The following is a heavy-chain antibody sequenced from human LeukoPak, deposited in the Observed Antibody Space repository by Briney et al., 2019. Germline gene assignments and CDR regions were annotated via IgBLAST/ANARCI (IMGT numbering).Heavy chain of an antibody. CDR2: IGGSGRIT. CDR1: GFTFSSYA. D-gene: IGHD1-1*01. CDR3: AKAGGYNWNDVGAFRA. Sequence: PGGSLRLSCAASGFTFSSYAMNWVRQAPGKGLEWVSIIGGSGRITYYADSVKGRFTISRDNSKNTLYLQMNSLRADDSAVYYCAKAGGYNWNDVGAFRAWGQGTMVTVSS. V-gene: IGHV3-23*01. J-gene: IGHJ3*01.